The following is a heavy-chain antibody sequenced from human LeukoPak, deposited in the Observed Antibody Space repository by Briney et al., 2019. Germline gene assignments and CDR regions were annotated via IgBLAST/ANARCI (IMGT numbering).Heavy chain of an antibody. Sequence: PGGSLRLSCAASGFTFSNYYMSWIRQAPGKGLEWVSYISNSGNTKYYADSVKGRFTISRDNAKDSLFLQMNSLRAEDTAVYYCAREGVVVRYWGQGTLVPVSS. CDR2: ISNSGNTK. CDR3: AREGVVVRY. V-gene: IGHV3-11*04. CDR1: GFTFSNYY. D-gene: IGHD2-15*01. J-gene: IGHJ4*02.